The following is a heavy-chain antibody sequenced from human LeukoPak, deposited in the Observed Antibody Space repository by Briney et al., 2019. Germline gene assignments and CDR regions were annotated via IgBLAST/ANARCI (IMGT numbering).Heavy chain of an antibody. Sequence: ASVKVSCKASGYTFTGYYMHWVRQAPGQGLGWMGWINPNSGGTNYAQKFQGRVTMTRDTSISTAYMELSRLRSDDTAVYYCARSVDTAMAVDYWGQGTLVTVSS. D-gene: IGHD5-18*01. V-gene: IGHV1-2*02. CDR2: INPNSGGT. CDR3: ARSVDTAMAVDY. CDR1: GYTFTGYY. J-gene: IGHJ4*02.